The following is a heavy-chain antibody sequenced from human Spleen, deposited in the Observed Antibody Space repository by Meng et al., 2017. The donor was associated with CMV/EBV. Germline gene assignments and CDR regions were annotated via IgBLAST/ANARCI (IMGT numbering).Heavy chain of an antibody. CDR2: ISYDGSNK. V-gene: IGHV3-30*19. D-gene: IGHD4-11*01. Sequence: GGSLRLSCAASGFTFSSYGMHWVRQAPGKGLEWVAVISYDGSNKYYADSVKGRFTISRDNSKNTLYLQMNSLRAEDTAVYYCARDDYSLNYYYYGMDVWGQGTTVTVSS. J-gene: IGHJ6*02. CDR3: ARDDYSLNYYYYGMDV. CDR1: GFTFSSYG.